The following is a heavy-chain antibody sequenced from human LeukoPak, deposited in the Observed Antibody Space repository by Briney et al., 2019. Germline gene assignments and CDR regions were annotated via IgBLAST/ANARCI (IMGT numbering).Heavy chain of an antibody. Sequence: GASVKVSCKVSGYTFTDYYMHWVQQAPGKGLEWMGLVDPEDGETIYAEKFQGRVTITADTSTDTAYMELSGLRSEDTAVYYCATDLGYGSGSASMGIWGQGTMVTVSS. CDR2: VDPEDGET. D-gene: IGHD3-10*01. CDR1: GYTFTDYY. CDR3: ATDLGYGSGSASMGI. J-gene: IGHJ3*02. V-gene: IGHV1-69-2*01.